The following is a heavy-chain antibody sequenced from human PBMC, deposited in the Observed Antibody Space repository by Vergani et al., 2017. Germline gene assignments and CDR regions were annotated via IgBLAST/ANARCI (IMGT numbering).Heavy chain of an antibody. CDR3: ARPIEILTVEHAFDS. V-gene: IGHV1-2*02. CDR1: GYTFTGHY. D-gene: IGHD3-9*01. J-gene: IGHJ3*02. Sequence: QVQLVQSGAEVKKPGASVKVSCKASGYTFTGHYMHWVRQAPGQGVEWMGRINPNSGGTNHAQKFQGRVTMTRETSSSTAYMELSRLRSDDTAVYYCARPIEILTVEHAFDSWGQGRMVTGSS. CDR2: INPNSGGT.